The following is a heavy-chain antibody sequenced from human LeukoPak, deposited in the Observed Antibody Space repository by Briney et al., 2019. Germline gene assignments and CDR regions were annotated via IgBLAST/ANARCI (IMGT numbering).Heavy chain of an antibody. V-gene: IGHV3-48*04. Sequence: PGGSLRLSCAASGLTFSSYSMNWVRQAPGKGLEWVSYISSSGSTIYYADSVKGRFTISRDNAKNSLYLQMNSLRAEDTAVYYCAELGITMIGDVWGKGTTVTISS. CDR3: AELGITMIGDV. J-gene: IGHJ6*04. D-gene: IGHD3-10*02. CDR2: ISSSGSTI. CDR1: GLTFSSYS.